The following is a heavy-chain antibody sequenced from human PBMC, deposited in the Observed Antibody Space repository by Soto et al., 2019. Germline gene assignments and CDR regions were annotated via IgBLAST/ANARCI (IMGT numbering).Heavy chain of an antibody. J-gene: IGHJ4*02. CDR2: IYYSGST. CDR1: GGSISNRNYY. CDR3: ASSYGDYLSG. Sequence: SETLSLTCTVSGGSISNRNYYWGWIRQSPGKGLEWIGSIYYSGSTYYNPSLKSRVTISVDTSKNQFSLKLSSVTAADTAVYYCASSYGDYLSGWGQGTLVTVSS. D-gene: IGHD4-17*01. V-gene: IGHV4-39*01.